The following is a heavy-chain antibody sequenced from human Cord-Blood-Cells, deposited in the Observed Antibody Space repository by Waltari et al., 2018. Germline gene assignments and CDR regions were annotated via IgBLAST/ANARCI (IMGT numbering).Heavy chain of an antibody. V-gene: IGHV1-8*03. CDR3: ARELVGGEEFDP. Sequence: QVQLVQSGAEVKKPGASVKVSCKASGYTFTSYDIHWVRQAPGQGLEWMGWMNPNSGNTGYAQKFQGRVTITRNTSISTAYMELSSLRSEDTAVYYCARELVGGEEFDPWGQGTLVTVSS. J-gene: IGHJ5*02. D-gene: IGHD6-13*01. CDR1: GYTFTSYD. CDR2: MNPNSGNT.